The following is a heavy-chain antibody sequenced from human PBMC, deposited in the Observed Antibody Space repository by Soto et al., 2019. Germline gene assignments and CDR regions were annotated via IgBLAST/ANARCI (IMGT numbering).Heavy chain of an antibody. J-gene: IGHJ5*02. D-gene: IGHD3-3*01. CDR3: ARGVTTIFGLRNPPRWFDP. CDR1: GDSFSDYH. V-gene: IGHV4-34*01. Sequence: PSETVSLTCAVYGDSFSDYHCNWIRQSPGKGLEWIGEIDQRGRTNYNPSLESLVTISIDTFTNQVSLQVRSVTTADTAVYDCARGVTTIFGLRNPPRWFDPGGPGTLVTVSS. CDR2: IDQRGRT.